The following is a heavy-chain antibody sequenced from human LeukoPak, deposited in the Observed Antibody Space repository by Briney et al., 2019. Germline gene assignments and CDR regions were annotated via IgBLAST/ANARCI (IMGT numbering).Heavy chain of an antibody. CDR3: ARVGRGGVVVILFDY. J-gene: IGHJ4*02. CDR1: GYTFTGYY. CDR2: INPNSGGT. D-gene: IGHD3-22*01. V-gene: IGHV1-2*02. Sequence: ASVKVSCKASGYTFTGYYMHWVRQAPGQGLKWMGWINPNSGGTNYAQKFQGRVTMTRDTSISTAYMELSRLRSDDTAVYYCARVGRGGVVVILFDYWGQGTLVTVSS.